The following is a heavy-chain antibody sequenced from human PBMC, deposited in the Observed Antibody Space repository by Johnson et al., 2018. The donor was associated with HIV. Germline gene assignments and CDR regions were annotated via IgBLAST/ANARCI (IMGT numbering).Heavy chain of an antibody. CDR1: GFTFSDYY. J-gene: IGHJ3*02. CDR2: ISSSGSTI. CDR3: AKAMGWWLLAHAFDI. Sequence: QVQLVESGGGLVKPGGSLRLSCAASGFTFSDYYMSWIRQAPGKGLEWVSYISSSGSTIYYADSVKGRFTISRDNSKNTLYLQMNSLRAEDTAVYYCAKAMGWWLLAHAFDIWGQGTMVTISS. D-gene: IGHD3-22*01. V-gene: IGHV3-11*04.